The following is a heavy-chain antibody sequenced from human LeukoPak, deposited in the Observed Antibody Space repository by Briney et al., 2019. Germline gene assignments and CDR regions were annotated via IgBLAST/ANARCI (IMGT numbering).Heavy chain of an antibody. Sequence: ASVKVSCKASGYTFTSYAMNWVRQAPGQGLEWMGWINTNTGNPTYAQGFTGRFVFSLDTSVSTAYLQIRRLKAEDTAVYYCARVPFVVMGDTGNWFDPWGQGTLVTVSS. CDR1: GYTFTSYA. D-gene: IGHD2-8*01. CDR2: INTNTGNP. V-gene: IGHV7-4-1*01. CDR3: ARVPFVVMGDTGNWFDP. J-gene: IGHJ5*02.